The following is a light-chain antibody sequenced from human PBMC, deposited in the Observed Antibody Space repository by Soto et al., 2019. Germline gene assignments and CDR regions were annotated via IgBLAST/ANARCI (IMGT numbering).Light chain of an antibody. Sequence: ALTQSPGTLSLSPGERATLSCRASRSVSSNYLGWYQQKPGQAPRLLIYAVSTRATGIPDRFSGSGSGTEFTLTISSLQPDDFATYYCQQYNSYSRTFGQGTKVDIK. CDR3: QQYNSYSRT. J-gene: IGKJ1*01. CDR1: RSVSSNY. CDR2: AVS. V-gene: IGKV3-20*01.